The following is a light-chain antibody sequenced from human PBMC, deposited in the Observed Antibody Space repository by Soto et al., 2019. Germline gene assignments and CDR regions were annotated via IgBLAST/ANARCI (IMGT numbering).Light chain of an antibody. V-gene: IGKV1-39*01. CDR2: GAS. CDR3: QQTYATPTT. Sequence: IPITQYPFSLSASVGDRVPLTCRASHPISNYLNWYQHRPGKAPKLLIYGASTLQSGVPSRFSGSESGTDFTLTITSLQPEDCATYYCQQTYATPTTFGQGTRLEIK. CDR1: HPISNY. J-gene: IGKJ5*01.